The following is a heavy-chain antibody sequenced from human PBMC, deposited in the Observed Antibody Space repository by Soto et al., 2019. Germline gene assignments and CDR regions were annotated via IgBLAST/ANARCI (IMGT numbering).Heavy chain of an antibody. CDR3: ARTGSGSWLDP. Sequence: DVQLVQSGAEVKKPGESLTISCKASGYSFTDYSITWVRQMSGKGLEWMGRIDPRDSQTDYSPSFQGHVTISADKSSGTAFLQWHRLKASDTAIYYCARTGSGSWLDPWGQGTLVTVSS. J-gene: IGHJ5*02. CDR2: IDPRDSQT. D-gene: IGHD3-10*01. V-gene: IGHV5-10-1*03. CDR1: GYSFTDYS.